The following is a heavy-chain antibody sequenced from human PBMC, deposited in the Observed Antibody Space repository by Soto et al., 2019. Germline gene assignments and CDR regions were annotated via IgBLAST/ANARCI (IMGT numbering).Heavy chain of an antibody. CDR2: INPNSGST. J-gene: IGHJ6*03. V-gene: IGHV1-2*02. Sequence: ASVKVSCKASGYTFTGYYMHWVRQAPGQGLEWMGWINPNSGSTNYAQKFQGRVTMTRNTSISTAYMELSSLRSEDTAVYYCARGRRGFWSGFNYYYMDVWGKGTTVTVSS. CDR1: GYTFTGYY. CDR3: ARGRRGFWSGFNYYYMDV. D-gene: IGHD3-3*01.